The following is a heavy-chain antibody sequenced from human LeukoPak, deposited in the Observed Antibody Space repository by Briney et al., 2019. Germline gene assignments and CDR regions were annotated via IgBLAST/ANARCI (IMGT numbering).Heavy chain of an antibody. J-gene: IGHJ4*02. CDR1: GFIFSSYN. Sequence: PGEPLRLSCAASGFIFSSYNMNWVRPAPAKGLQWVSSISSRSRDVYYADSVKGRFTISRDNTKSSLFLQMDSLRAEDTALYYCARGRLYYYDSSGSDDYWGQGTLVTVSS. CDR3: ARGRLYYYDSSGSDDY. V-gene: IGHV3-21*06. D-gene: IGHD3-22*01. CDR2: ISSRSRDV.